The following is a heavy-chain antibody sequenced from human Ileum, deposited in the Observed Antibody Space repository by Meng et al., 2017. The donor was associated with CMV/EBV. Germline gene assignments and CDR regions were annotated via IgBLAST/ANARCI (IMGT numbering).Heavy chain of an antibody. D-gene: IGHD1-1*01. CDR3: ARGGPKGTLDY. CDR1: GFSLSDYW. J-gene: IGHJ4*02. V-gene: IGHV3-74*01. CDR2: MHSDGRTT. Sequence: LSGEVSGFSLSDYWMHWVRQAPGQGLVWVSFMHSDGRTTTYADSVKDRFTISRDSAKNMLYVQMNSLRVDDTAVYYCARGGPKGTLDYWGQGALVTVSS.